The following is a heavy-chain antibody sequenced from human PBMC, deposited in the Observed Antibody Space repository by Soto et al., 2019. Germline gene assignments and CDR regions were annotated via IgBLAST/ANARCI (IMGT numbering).Heavy chain of an antibody. CDR1: GGSISSGDYY. J-gene: IGHJ5*02. Sequence: SETLSRTCTLSGGSISSGDYYRSWIRHHPGKHLEWIGYIYYSGRTYYNPSLKSRVTISVDTSKKQFSLKLSSRSAGDTALYYCASQYGDYDILTGWENWFKPWGQGTLVTV. D-gene: IGHD3-9*01. CDR3: ASQYGDYDILTGWENWFKP. CDR2: IYYSGRT. V-gene: IGHV4-30-4*01.